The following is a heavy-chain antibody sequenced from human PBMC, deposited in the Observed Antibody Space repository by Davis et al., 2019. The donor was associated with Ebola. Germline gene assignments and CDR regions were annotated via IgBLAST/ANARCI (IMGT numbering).Heavy chain of an antibody. CDR2: ISGSGGST. J-gene: IGHJ4*02. CDR3: AKDRGIAAAGIVSVY. Sequence: GESLKISCAASGFTFSSYAMSWVRQAPGKGLEWVSAISGSGGSTYYADSVKGRFTISRDNSKNTLYLQMNSLRAEDTAVYYCAKDRGIAAAGIVSVYWGQGTLVTVSS. CDR1: GFTFSSYA. V-gene: IGHV3-23*01. D-gene: IGHD6-13*01.